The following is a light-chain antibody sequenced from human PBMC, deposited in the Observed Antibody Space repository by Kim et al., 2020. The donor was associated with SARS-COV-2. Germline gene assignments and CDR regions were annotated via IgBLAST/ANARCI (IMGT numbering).Light chain of an antibody. CDR1: SSDVGSYSL. CDR2: EVN. Sequence: GQSITISCTGTSSDVGSYSLVSWYQQHPGKAPKLMIYEVNKRPSGVSNRLSASKSGNTASLTISGLQSEDEADYYCYSYAGSTTFVFGTGTKVTVL. V-gene: IGLV2-23*02. CDR3: YSYAGSTTFV. J-gene: IGLJ1*01.